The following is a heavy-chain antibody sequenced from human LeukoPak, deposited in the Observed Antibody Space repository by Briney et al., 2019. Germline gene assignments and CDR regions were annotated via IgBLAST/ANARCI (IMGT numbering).Heavy chain of an antibody. V-gene: IGHV3-7*01. D-gene: IGHD5-18*01. CDR2: IKQDGSEK. CDR1: GFTFSSYW. J-gene: IGHJ4*02. CDR3: ARGRGYSYEIYFDY. Sequence: GGSLRLSCAASGFTFSSYWMSWVRQAPGKGLEWVANIKQDGSEKYYVDSVKGRFTISRDNAKNSLYLQMNSLRAEDTAVYYCARGRGYSYEIYFDYWGQGTLVTVSS.